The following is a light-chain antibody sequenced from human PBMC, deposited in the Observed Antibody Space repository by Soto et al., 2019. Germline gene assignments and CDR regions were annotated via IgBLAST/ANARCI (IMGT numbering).Light chain of an antibody. CDR2: KAS. CDR1: QSISSW. J-gene: IGKJ1*01. V-gene: IGKV1-5*03. Sequence: DIQMTQSPSTLAASVGDRVTITCRASQSISSWLAWYQQKTGRAPKLLIYKASSLESGVPSRFSGSGSGTKFTLTISNLQPDDFATYCCLQDCSYWTFGQGTKVEI. CDR3: LQDCSYWT.